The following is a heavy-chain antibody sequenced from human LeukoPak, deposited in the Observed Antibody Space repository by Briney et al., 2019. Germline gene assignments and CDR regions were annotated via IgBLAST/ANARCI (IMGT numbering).Heavy chain of an antibody. J-gene: IGHJ4*02. CDR1: GGSISSGSYY. CDR2: IYTSGST. Sequence: SETLSLTCTVSGGSISSGSYYWSWIRQPAGKGLEWIGRIYTSGSTNYNPSLKSRVTISVDTSKNQFSLKLSSVTAADTAVYYCARDGGVPAAAFDYWGQGTLVTVSS. D-gene: IGHD2-2*01. V-gene: IGHV4-61*02. CDR3: ARDGGVPAAAFDY.